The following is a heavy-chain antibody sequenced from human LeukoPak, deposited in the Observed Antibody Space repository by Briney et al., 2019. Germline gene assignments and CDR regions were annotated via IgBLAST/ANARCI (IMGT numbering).Heavy chain of an antibody. CDR2: IYHSGST. Sequence: KTSQTLSLTCAVSGGSISSGGYSWSWLRQPPGKGLEWIGYIYHSGSTYYNPSLKSRVTISVDRSKNQFSLKLSSVTAADTAVYYCARGGFGDLLDYWGQGTLVTVSS. V-gene: IGHV4-30-2*01. CDR1: GGSISSGGYS. CDR3: ARGGFGDLLDY. D-gene: IGHD3-10*01. J-gene: IGHJ4*02.